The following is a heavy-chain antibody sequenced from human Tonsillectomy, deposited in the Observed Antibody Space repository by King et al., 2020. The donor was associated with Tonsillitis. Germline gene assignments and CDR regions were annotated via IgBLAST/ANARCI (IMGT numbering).Heavy chain of an antibody. CDR2: ISSSSSYI. CDR3: ARDRSALSPGIAAGGLDY. D-gene: IGHD6-13*01. V-gene: IGHV3-21*01. CDR1: GFTFSSYS. J-gene: IGHJ4*02. Sequence: QLVQSGGGLVKPGGSLRLSCAASGFTFSSYSMNWVRQAPGKGLEWVSSISSSSSYIYYADSVKGRFTISRDNAKNSLYLQMNSLRAEDTAVYYCARDRSALSPGIAAGGLDYWGQGTLVTVSS.